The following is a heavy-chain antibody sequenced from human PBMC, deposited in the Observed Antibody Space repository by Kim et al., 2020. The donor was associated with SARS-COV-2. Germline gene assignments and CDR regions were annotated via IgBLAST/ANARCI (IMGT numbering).Heavy chain of an antibody. D-gene: IGHD3-16*02. J-gene: IGHJ6*02. Sequence: NPPLKSRVTISVDTSKSQFALELSSVTAAATAVYYGARHPPSYHYGMDVWGQGTTVTVSS. V-gene: IGHV4-59*08. CDR3: ARHPPSYHYGMDV.